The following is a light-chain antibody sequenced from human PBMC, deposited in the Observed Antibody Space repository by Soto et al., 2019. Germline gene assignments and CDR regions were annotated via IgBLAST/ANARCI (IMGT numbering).Light chain of an antibody. V-gene: IGKV3-20*01. CDR2: GAS. Sequence: EIVLTQSPGTLSLSPGERATLSCRTSQTVSSSYLAWYQQKPGQAPRLLIYGASSRATGMPDRFSGSGSGTDATLTINRLEPEDFAVYYCQQYGSSPTFGGGTKVEIK. J-gene: IGKJ4*01. CDR1: QTVSSSY. CDR3: QQYGSSPT.